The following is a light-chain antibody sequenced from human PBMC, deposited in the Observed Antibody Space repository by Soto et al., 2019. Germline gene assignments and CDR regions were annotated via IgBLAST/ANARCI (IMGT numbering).Light chain of an antibody. J-gene: IGLJ2*01. CDR3: CSYAGSQV. Sequence: QSVLTQPASVSGSPGQSITISCTGTSSDVGSYNLVSWYQQHPGKAPKLMIYEGSKRPSGVSNRFSGSKSGNTASLTISGLQDEDEADYYCCSYAGSQVFGGGTKVTV. CDR2: EGS. CDR1: SSDVGSYNL. V-gene: IGLV2-23*01.